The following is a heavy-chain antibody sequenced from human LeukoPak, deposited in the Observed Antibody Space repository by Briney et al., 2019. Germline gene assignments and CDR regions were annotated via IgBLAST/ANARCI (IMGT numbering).Heavy chain of an antibody. CDR2: IYYSGST. CDR3: ARGNANWFDP. CDR1: GGSISSYY. D-gene: IGHD4-23*01. V-gene: IGHV4-59*08. J-gene: IGHJ5*02. Sequence: SETLSLTCTVSGGSISSYYWSWIRQPPGKGLGWMGNIYYSGSTNYNPSRKSRVTISVNTTKNQFSLKLSSVTAAHTAVYYCARGNANWFDPWGQGTLVTVSS.